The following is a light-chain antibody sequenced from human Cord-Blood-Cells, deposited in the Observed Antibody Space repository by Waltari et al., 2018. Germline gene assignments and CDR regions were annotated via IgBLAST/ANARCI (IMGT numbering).Light chain of an antibody. CDR1: QSVSSY. V-gene: IGKV3-11*01. J-gene: IGKJ5*01. CDR2: DAS. CDR3: QQRSNWSIT. Sequence: EIVLTQSPATLSLSPGERANLSCRASQSVSSYLAWYQQKPGQAPRLLIYDASNRATGIPARFSGSGSGTDFTLTISSLEPEDFAVYYCQQRSNWSITFGQGTRLEIK.